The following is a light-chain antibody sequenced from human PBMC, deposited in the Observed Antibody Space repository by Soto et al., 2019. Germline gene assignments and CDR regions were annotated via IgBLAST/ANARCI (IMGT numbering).Light chain of an antibody. CDR3: QKYNTASYT. J-gene: IGKJ5*01. CDR1: QRVDRY. CDR2: AAS. Sequence: DIQMTQSPSSLSAFVGDRVTITCRASQRVDRYLNWYQQKPGRAPNLLIYAASSLQSGVPSRFSGSGSGTHFTLTISSLQPEDAATYYCQKYNTASYTFGQGTRLEIK. V-gene: IGKV1-39*01.